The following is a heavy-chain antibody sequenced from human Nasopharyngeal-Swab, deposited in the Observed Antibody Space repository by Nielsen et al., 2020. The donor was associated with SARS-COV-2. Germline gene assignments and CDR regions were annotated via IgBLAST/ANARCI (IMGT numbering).Heavy chain of an antibody. CDR1: GCTFSSYA. J-gene: IGHJ6*02. V-gene: IGHV1-69*01. CDR2: IIPIFGTA. Sequence: KVSCKASGCTFSSYAISWVRQAPGQGVEWMGGIIPIFGTANYAQKFQGRVTITADESTSTAYMELSSLRSEDTAVYYCAREYYYDSSGYRHYYYGMAVWGQGTTVTVSS. D-gene: IGHD3-22*01. CDR3: AREYYYDSSGYRHYYYGMAV.